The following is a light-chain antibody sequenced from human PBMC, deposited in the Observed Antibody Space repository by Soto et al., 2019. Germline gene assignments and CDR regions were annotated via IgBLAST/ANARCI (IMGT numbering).Light chain of an antibody. CDR3: HQRSDGPPIT. CDR1: QSVSAY. CDR2: DAS. V-gene: IGKV3-11*01. Sequence: EIVFTQSPATLALSPGERATLSCRASQSVSAYLGWYQQKPGQAPRLLIYDASNRATDIPARFSGSGSGTDFTLTISSLDPEDFAVYYCHQRSDGPPITFGQGTRLEIK. J-gene: IGKJ5*01.